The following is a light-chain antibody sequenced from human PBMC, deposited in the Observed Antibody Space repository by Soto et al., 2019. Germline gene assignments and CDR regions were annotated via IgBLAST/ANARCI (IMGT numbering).Light chain of an antibody. CDR2: GAS. CDR1: QSVSNN. CDR3: QQYKNWPPVT. J-gene: IGKJ4*01. Sequence: ETVMTQYTATLYLFPGERATLSCRASQSVSNNLAWYQQKSGQSPRLLSYGASTTANGIPSRFSGSGSETDFTLTISSLQSEDFAVYYCQQYKNWPPVTFGGGTKVEI. V-gene: IGKV3-15*01.